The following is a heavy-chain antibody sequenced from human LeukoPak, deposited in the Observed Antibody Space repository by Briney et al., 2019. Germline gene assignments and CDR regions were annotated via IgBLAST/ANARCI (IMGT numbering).Heavy chain of an antibody. CDR3: ASPLGYCSSTSCSEDFDY. D-gene: IGHD2-2*01. V-gene: IGHV1-18*01. Sequence: ASVKVSCKASGHTFTSYGISWVRQAPGQGLEWMGWISAYNGNTNYAQKLQGRVTMTTDTSTSTAYMELRSLRSDDTAVYYCASPLGYCSSTSCSEDFDYWGQGTLVTVSS. J-gene: IGHJ4*02. CDR1: GHTFTSYG. CDR2: ISAYNGNT.